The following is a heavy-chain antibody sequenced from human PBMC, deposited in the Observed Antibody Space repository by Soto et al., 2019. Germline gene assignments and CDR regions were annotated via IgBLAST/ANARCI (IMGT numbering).Heavy chain of an antibody. V-gene: IGHV1-18*01. Sequence: AAVKVSCKACGYTFTNYGISWVRQAPGQGLEWMGWISPYNDNTNYAQKLQGRVTMTTDTSTSTAYMDLRSLRSDDTAVYYCARDSSGWTPGYYYYGMDVWGQGTTVTVSS. J-gene: IGHJ6*02. CDR2: ISPYNDNT. CDR3: ARDSSGWTPGYYYYGMDV. D-gene: IGHD6-19*01. CDR1: GYTFTNYG.